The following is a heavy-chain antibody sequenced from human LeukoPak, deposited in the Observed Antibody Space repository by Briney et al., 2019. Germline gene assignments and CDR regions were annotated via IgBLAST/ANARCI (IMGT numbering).Heavy chain of an antibody. Sequence: PGGSLRLSCAASGFTFSSHDTHWVRQATGKGLEWVSAIGTADDAYYAGSVEGRFTISREDAWNSVYLQLNNLRVGDTAVYYCARARPGAQGFDYWGQGTLVTVSS. V-gene: IGHV3-13*01. CDR2: IGTADDA. CDR1: GFTFSSHD. J-gene: IGHJ4*02. CDR3: ARARPGAQGFDY. D-gene: IGHD4/OR15-4a*01.